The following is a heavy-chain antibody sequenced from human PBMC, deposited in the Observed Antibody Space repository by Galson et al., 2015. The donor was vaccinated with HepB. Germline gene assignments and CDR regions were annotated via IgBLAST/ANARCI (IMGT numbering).Heavy chain of an antibody. J-gene: IGHJ6*02. D-gene: IGHD1-7*01. V-gene: IGHV3-9*01. Sequence: SLRLSCAASGFTFDAYAMHWVRQAPGKGLEWVSGITSNSASIGYADSVKGRFTISRDNAKNSLYLQLNSLGPEDTALYYCARDLARGTVVHCMDVWGRGTAVTVSS. CDR3: ARDLARGTVVHCMDV. CDR2: ITSNSASI. CDR1: GFTFDAYA.